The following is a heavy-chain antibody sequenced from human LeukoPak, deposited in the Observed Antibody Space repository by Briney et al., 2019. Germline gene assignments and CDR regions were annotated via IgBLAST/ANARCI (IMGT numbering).Heavy chain of an antibody. CDR1: GGTSSSYA. Sequence: SVKVSCKASGGTSSSYAISWVRQAPGQGLEWMGGIIPIFGTANYAQKFQGRVTITTDESTSTAYMELSSLRSEDTAVYYCARVGCSSTSCFPWFDPWGQGTLVTVSS. CDR3: ARVGCSSTSCFPWFDP. J-gene: IGHJ5*02. V-gene: IGHV1-69*05. D-gene: IGHD2-2*01. CDR2: IIPIFGTA.